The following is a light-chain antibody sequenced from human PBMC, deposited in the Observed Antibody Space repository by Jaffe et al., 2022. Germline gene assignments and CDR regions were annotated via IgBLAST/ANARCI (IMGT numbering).Light chain of an antibody. CDR2: DVS. CDR1: SSDIGGHNY. V-gene: IGLV2-14*03. J-gene: IGLJ2*01. CDR3: SSYTTSSTLGI. Sequence: QSALTQPASVSGSPGQSITISCTGTSSDIGGHNYVSWYQQHPGKAPKLMIYDVSYRPSGVSNRFSGSKSGNTASLMISGLQAEDEADYYCSSYTTSSTLGIFGGGTKVTVL.